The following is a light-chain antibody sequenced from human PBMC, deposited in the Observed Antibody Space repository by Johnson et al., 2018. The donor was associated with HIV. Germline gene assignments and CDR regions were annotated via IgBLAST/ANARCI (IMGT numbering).Light chain of an antibody. V-gene: IGLV1-51*01. CDR3: GTRDSSLSADV. CDR1: SSNIGNNY. Sequence: QSVLTQPPSVSAAPGQKVTISCSGSSSNIGNNYVSWYQQLPGTAPKLLIYDNNKRPSGIPDRFSGSKSRTSATLGITGLQAGDEAYYYCGTRDSSLSADVVGTGTKCTVL. CDR2: DNN. J-gene: IGLJ1*01.